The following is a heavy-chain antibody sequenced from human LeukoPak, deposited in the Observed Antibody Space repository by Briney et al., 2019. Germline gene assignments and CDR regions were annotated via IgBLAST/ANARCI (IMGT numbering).Heavy chain of an antibody. CDR3: ARARPTYGDLYYFDY. D-gene: IGHD4-17*01. CDR1: GGSFSGYY. V-gene: IGHV4-34*01. Sequence: PSETLSLTCAVYGGSFSGYYWSWIRQPPGKGLEWIGEINHSGSTNYNPSLKSRVTISVDRSKNQFSLKLSSVTAADTAVYYCARARPTYGDLYYFDYWGQGTLVTVSS. J-gene: IGHJ4*02. CDR2: INHSGST.